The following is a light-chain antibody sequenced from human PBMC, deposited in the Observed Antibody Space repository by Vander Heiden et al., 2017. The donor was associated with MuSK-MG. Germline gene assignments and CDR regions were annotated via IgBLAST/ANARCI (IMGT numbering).Light chain of an antibody. CDR3: QQNYKLPQYT. Sequence: DIQMTQSPSSLSASVGDRVTITCQASQDISNYLNWYQQKPWKAPKLLIYDASNLETGVPSRFSGSGYGTDFTFTISSLQPEDIASYYCQQNYKLPQYTFGQGTKLEIK. CDR1: QDISNY. CDR2: DAS. J-gene: IGKJ2*01. V-gene: IGKV1-33*01.